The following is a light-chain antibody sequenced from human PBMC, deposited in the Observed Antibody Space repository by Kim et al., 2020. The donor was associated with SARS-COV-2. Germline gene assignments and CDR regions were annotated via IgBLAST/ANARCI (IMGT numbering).Light chain of an antibody. Sequence: ATPSCWAGKGVGSTLLAWYQQKPGQAPRRLIYATSTRATGIPSRFSGSGSATDFTLTISRLEPEDFVVYYCHQYGPSPPWTFGQGTKVDIK. CDR1: KGVGSTL. V-gene: IGKV3-20*01. J-gene: IGKJ1*01. CDR3: HQYGPSPPWT. CDR2: ATS.